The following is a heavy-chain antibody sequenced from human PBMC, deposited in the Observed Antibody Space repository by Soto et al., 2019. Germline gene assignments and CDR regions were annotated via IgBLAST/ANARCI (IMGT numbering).Heavy chain of an antibody. Sequence: SETLSLTCTVSGGSISSGGYYWSWIRQHPGKGLEWIGYIYYSGSTYYNPSLKSRVTISVDTSKNQFSLKLSSVTAADTAVYYCARDLGSSGWYVYGGFDYWGQGTLVTVSS. CDR1: GGSISSGGYY. J-gene: IGHJ4*02. CDR3: ARDLGSSGWYVYGGFDY. V-gene: IGHV4-31*03. D-gene: IGHD6-19*01. CDR2: IYYSGST.